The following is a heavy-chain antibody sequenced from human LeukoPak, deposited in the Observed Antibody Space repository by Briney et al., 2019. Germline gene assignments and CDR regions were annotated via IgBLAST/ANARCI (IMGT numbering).Heavy chain of an antibody. Sequence: SETLSLTCNVSGGSISSYYWSWIRQPPGKGLEWIGYIYYSGRTNYNPSLKSRVTISVDTSKNQFSLKLSSVTAADTAVYYCARDKSDSSGYYHFDYWGQGTLVTVSS. D-gene: IGHD3-22*01. V-gene: IGHV4-59*01. CDR1: GGSISSYY. CDR3: ARDKSDSSGYYHFDY. CDR2: IYYSGRT. J-gene: IGHJ4*02.